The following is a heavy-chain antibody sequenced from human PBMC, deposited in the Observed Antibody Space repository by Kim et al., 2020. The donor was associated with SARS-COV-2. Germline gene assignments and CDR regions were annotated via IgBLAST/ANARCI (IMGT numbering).Heavy chain of an antibody. CDR3: AKDREITFGGVRELYVDY. CDR2: ISYDGSNK. V-gene: IGHV3-30*18. J-gene: IGHJ4*02. CDR1: GFTFSSYG. D-gene: IGHD3-16*01. Sequence: GGSLRLSCAASGFTFSSYGMHWVRQAPGKGLEWVAVISYDGSNKYYADSVKGRFTISRDNSKNTLYLQMNSLRAEDTAVYYCAKDREITFGGVRELYVDYWGQGTLVTVSS.